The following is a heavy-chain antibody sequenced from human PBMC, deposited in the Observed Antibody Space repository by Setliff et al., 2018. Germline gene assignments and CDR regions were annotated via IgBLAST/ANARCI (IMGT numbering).Heavy chain of an antibody. Sequence: LSLTCAASGFTFDIYSMSWVRQAPGKGLEWVSYISSHSNTIWYADSVKGRFTIYRDNSKNILYLQMNSLRAEDTAVYYCARLALTGYDSSGYYYALDYYYYMDVWGKGTTVTVSS. V-gene: IGHV3-48*01. D-gene: IGHD3-22*01. CDR2: ISSHSNTI. CDR1: GFTFDIYS. J-gene: IGHJ6*03. CDR3: ARLALTGYDSSGYYYALDYYYYMDV.